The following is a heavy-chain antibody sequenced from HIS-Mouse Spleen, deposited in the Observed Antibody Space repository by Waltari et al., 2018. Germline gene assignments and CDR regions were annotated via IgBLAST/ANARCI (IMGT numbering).Heavy chain of an antibody. CDR2: INPNSG. D-gene: IGHD6-13*01. Sequence: QEQLVQSGAEVKKPGASVKVSCKTSGYTFTGYYMHWVRQAPGQGLEWMGWINPNSGDTSISTAYMELSRLRSDDTAVYYCASEIAAAGTLECGYWGQGTLVTVSS. CDR1: GYTFTGYY. V-gene: IGHV1-2*02. J-gene: IGHJ4*02. CDR3: ASEIAAAGTLECGY.